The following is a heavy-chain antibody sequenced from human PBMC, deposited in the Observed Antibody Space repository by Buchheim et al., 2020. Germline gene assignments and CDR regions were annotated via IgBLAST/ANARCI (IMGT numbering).Heavy chain of an antibody. V-gene: IGHV3-48*02. CDR2: ISGSSSTI. J-gene: IGHJ5*02. D-gene: IGHD2-15*01. CDR3: ARGCSGAYCPDWFDP. Sequence: EVQLVESGGGLVQPGGSLRLSCAASGFTFSAFGLHWVRQPPGKGLEWVSYISGSSSTIYYADSVKGRFTISRDNAKNSLYLQMNSLRDEDTAVYYCARGCSGAYCPDWFDPWGQGTL. CDR1: GFTFSAFG.